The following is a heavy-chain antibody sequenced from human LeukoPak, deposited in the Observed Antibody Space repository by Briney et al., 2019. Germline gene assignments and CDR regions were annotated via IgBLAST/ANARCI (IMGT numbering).Heavy chain of an antibody. J-gene: IGHJ3*02. CDR1: GYTLTELS. Sequence: ASVKVSCKVSGYTLTELSMHRVRQAPGKGLEWMGGFDPEDGEIIYAQKFQGRVTMTEDTSTDTAYMELSSLRSEDTAVYYCATGGVTMVRGVITPRNDAFDIWGQGTMVTVSS. CDR3: ATGGVTMVRGVITPRNDAFDI. D-gene: IGHD3-10*01. V-gene: IGHV1-24*01. CDR2: FDPEDGEI.